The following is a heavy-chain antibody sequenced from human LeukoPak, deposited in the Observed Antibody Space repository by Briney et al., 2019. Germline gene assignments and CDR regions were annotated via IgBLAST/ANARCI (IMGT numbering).Heavy chain of an antibody. Sequence: GGSLRLSCAASGFTFSSYAMSWVRQAPGKGLEWVSAISGSGGSTYYADSVKGRFTISRDNSKNTLYLQMNSLRAEDTAVYYCGMVTDNYYYYMDVWGKGTTVTVSS. CDR1: GFTFSSYA. D-gene: IGHD5-18*01. CDR2: ISGSGGST. CDR3: GMVTDNYYYYMDV. J-gene: IGHJ6*03. V-gene: IGHV3-23*01.